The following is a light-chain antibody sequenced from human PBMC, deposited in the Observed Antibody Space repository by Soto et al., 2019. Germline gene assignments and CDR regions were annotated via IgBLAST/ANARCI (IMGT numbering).Light chain of an antibody. CDR2: DVS. V-gene: IGLV2-14*03. CDR3: CSHGSSSTYV. Sequence: QSALTQPASVSGSPGQSITISCSGTSSDVGGYNSVSWYQQHPGKAPKLMIHDVSNRPSGVSNRFSASKSGNTASLTISGLQAEDEADYYCCSHGSSSTYVFGTGTKLTVL. J-gene: IGLJ1*01. CDR1: SSDVGGYNS.